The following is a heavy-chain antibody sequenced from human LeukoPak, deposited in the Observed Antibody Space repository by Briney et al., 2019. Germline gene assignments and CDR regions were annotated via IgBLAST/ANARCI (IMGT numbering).Heavy chain of an antibody. Sequence: GGSLRLSCAASGFTFSSYWMHWVRQAPGKGLVWVSRINSDGSSTSYADSVRGRFTISRDNSNNALYLQMNSLRAEDTAVYYCARIYSGSHYSWGQGTLVTISS. CDR2: INSDGSST. CDR1: GFTFSSYW. J-gene: IGHJ4*02. CDR3: ARIYSGSHYS. D-gene: IGHD1-26*01. V-gene: IGHV3-74*01.